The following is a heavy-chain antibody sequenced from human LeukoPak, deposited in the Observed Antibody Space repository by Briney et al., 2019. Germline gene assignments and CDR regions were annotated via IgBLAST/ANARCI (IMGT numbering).Heavy chain of an antibody. D-gene: IGHD3-16*01. Sequence: GGSLRLSCAASGFTFSDFAMSWVRQAPGKGLEWVASINHNGNVNYYVDSVKGRFTISRDNAKNSLYLQMSNLRAEDTAVYFCARGGGLDVWGQGATVTVSS. CDR2: INHNGNVN. CDR3: ARGGGLDV. CDR1: GFTFSDFA. J-gene: IGHJ6*02. V-gene: IGHV3-7*03.